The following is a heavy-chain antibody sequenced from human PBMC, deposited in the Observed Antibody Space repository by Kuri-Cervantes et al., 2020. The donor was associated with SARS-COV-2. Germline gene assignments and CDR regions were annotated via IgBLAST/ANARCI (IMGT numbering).Heavy chain of an antibody. CDR1: GFTFSSYD. CDR3: AKDLYFGPGSVRAVAPTGWDY. CDR2: IGSYGVTT. V-gene: IGHV3-23*01. Sequence: GGSLRLSCAASGFTFSSYDMSWVRQAPGKGLEWVSGIGSYGVTTYYADSVKGRFTISRDNSKNTLYLQMNSLRAEDTAVYYCAKDLYFGPGSVRAVAPTGWDYWGQGTLVTVSS. D-gene: IGHD3/OR15-3a*01. J-gene: IGHJ4*02.